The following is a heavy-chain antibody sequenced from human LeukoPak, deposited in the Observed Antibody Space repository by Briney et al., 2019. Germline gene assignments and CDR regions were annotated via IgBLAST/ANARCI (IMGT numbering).Heavy chain of an antibody. CDR3: ARRRLYYYGSGSSHAFDI. D-gene: IGHD3-10*01. Sequence: PSETLSLTCTVSGDSISSGDYYWSWIRQPAGKGLEWIGRISSSGSTNYNPSLKSRVTISVDTSKNQFSLKLSSVTAADTAVYYCARRRLYYYGSGSSHAFDIWGQGTMVTVSS. CDR1: GDSISSGDYY. CDR2: ISSSGST. J-gene: IGHJ3*02. V-gene: IGHV4-61*02.